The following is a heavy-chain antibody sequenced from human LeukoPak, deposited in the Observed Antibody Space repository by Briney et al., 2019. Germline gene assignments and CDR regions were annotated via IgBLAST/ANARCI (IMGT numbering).Heavy chain of an antibody. CDR1: GFTFSSYG. V-gene: IGHV3-30*18. Sequence: HAGGSLRLSCAASGFTFSSYGMHWVRQAPGKGLEWVAVISYDGSNKYYADSVKGRFTISRDNSKNTLYLQMNSLRAEDTAVYYCAKNSWSLFEYTMDVWGKGTTVTVSS. CDR2: ISYDGSNK. J-gene: IGHJ6*04. CDR3: AKNSWSLFEYTMDV. D-gene: IGHD6-13*01.